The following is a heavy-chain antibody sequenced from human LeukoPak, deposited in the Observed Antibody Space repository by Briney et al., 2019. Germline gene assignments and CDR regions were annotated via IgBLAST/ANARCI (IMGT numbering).Heavy chain of an antibody. D-gene: IGHD6-13*01. CDR2: IKSTTDGWTT. CDR1: GFTFSDAW. V-gene: IGHV3-15*01. CDR3: GTEQQLGY. J-gene: IGHJ4*02. Sequence: KAGGSLRLSCAASGFTFSDAWMSWVRQAPGKGLEWVGRIKSTTDGWTTDYAAPVKVRFTISRDDSTATLYRQVNSLKTEDTAVYYCGTEQQLGYWGQGTLVTVSS.